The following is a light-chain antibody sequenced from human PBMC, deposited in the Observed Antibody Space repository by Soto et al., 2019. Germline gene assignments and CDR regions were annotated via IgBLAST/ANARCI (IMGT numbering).Light chain of an antibody. CDR3: HQYNDWPSIT. J-gene: IGKJ5*01. CDR2: GAS. V-gene: IGKV3-15*01. Sequence: EIVMTQSPATLSASPGESATLSCRASQSVASHLDWYQQKPGQAPKLLIFGASGRPTGIPARFSGSGSGTEFVLTIDSLQSEDFAVYYFHQYNDWPSITFGQGTRLEI. CDR1: QSVASH.